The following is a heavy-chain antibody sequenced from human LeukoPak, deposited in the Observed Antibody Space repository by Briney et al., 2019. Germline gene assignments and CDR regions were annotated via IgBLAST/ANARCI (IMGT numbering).Heavy chain of an antibody. D-gene: IGHD3-10*01. V-gene: IGHV3-23*01. CDR3: AKDRGYTTGRDFDY. CDR1: GFTFSSYS. Sequence: GGSLRLSCAASGFTFSSYSMNWVRQAPGKGLEWVSVVSANGISTLYADSVKGRFTISRDNPMNTLYLQMSSLRAEDTAVYYCAKDRGYTTGRDFDYWGQGALVTVSS. CDR2: VSANGIST. J-gene: IGHJ4*02.